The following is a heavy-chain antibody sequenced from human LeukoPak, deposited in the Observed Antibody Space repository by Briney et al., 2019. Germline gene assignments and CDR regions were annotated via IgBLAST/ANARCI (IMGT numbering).Heavy chain of an antibody. CDR1: GYTFTGYY. V-gene: IGHV1-2*02. CDR3: ARTMIVGYLSLFDP. Sequence: ASVKVSCKASGYTFTGYYMHWVRQAPGQGLEWMGWINPNSGGTNYAQKFQGRVTMTGDTSITTTYMELSRLRSDDTAVYYCARTMIVGYLSLFDPWGQGTLVTVSS. J-gene: IGHJ5*02. D-gene: IGHD3-22*01. CDR2: INPNSGGT.